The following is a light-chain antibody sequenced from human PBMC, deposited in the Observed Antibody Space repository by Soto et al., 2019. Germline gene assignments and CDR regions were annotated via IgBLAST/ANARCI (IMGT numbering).Light chain of an antibody. CDR1: QSISSY. J-gene: IGKJ1*01. Sequence: DIQMTQSPSSLSASVGDRFTIACLAIQSISSYLNWYQQKPGKAPKLLIYAASSLQSGVPSRFSGSGSGTDFTLTISSLQPEDFETYYCQQSYSNPQTFGQGTKVDIK. V-gene: IGKV1-39*01. CDR2: AAS. CDR3: QQSYSNPQT.